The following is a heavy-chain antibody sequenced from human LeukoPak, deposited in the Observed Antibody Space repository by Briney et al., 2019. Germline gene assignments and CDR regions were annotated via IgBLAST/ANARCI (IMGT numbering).Heavy chain of an antibody. J-gene: IGHJ4*02. CDR1: GYTFTSYY. D-gene: IGHD5-12*01. CDR2: INPSGGST. CDR3: ASSQPSNSGWVWSQRLLGY. V-gene: IGHV1-46*03. Sequence: GASVKVSCKASGYTFTSYYMHWVRQAPGQGLEWMEIINPSGGSTSYAQKFQGRVTMTRDTSTSTVYMELSSLRSEDTAVYYCASSQPSNSGWVWSQRLLGYWGQGTLVTVSS.